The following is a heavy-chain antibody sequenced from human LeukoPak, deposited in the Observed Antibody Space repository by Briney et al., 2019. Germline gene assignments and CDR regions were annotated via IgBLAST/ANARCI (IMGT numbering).Heavy chain of an antibody. J-gene: IGHJ4*02. CDR1: GFTFGTYW. CDR3: AKEDLVGAAYFDY. Sequence: AGGSLRLSCAASGFTFGTYWMSWVRQAPGKGLEWVANIKQDGSEKYYVDSVKGRFTISRDNAKNSLYLQMNSLRAEDTAVYYCAKEDLVGAAYFDYWGQGTLVTVSS. V-gene: IGHV3-7*03. D-gene: IGHD1-26*01. CDR2: IKQDGSEK.